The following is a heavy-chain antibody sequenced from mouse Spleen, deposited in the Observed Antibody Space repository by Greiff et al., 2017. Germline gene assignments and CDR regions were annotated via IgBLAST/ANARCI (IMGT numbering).Heavy chain of an antibody. D-gene: IGHD4-1*01. CDR1: GYTFTSYW. CDR2: IYPGSGST. CDR3: ARTGTKGDY. V-gene: IGHV1S22*01. J-gene: IGHJ2*01. Sequence: LQQPGSELVRPGASVKLSCKASGYTFTSYWMHWVKQRPGQGLEWIGNIYPGSGSTNYDEKFKGKATFTADTSSNTAYMQLSSLTSEDSAVYYCARTGTKGDYWGQGTTLTVSS.